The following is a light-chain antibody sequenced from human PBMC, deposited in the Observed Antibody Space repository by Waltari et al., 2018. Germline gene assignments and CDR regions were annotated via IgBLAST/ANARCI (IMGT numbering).Light chain of an antibody. CDR3: QQYYSTPHT. CDR2: WAA. J-gene: IGKJ2*01. Sequence: DIVMTQSPDSLAVSLGERATINCKSSRSILYSSNNKNYLFWYQQKPGQPPKLLIYWAATRESGVPDRFSGSGSGTDFTLTISSLQAEDVAVYYCQQYYSTPHTFGQGTKLEIK. V-gene: IGKV4-1*01. CDR1: RSILYSSNNKNY.